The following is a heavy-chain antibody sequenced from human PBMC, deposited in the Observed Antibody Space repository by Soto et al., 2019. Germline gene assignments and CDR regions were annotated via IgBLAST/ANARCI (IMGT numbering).Heavy chain of an antibody. J-gene: IGHJ4*02. CDR2: IYHSGST. CDR3: ARVKYGYFDY. D-gene: IGHD2-2*01. V-gene: IGHV4-30-2*01. Sequence: SETLSLTCAVSGGSISSGGYSWSWIRQPPGKGLEWIGYIYHSGSTYCNPSLKSRVTISVDRSKNQFSLKLSSVTAADTAVYYCARVKYGYFDYWGQGTLVTVSS. CDR1: GGSISSGGYS.